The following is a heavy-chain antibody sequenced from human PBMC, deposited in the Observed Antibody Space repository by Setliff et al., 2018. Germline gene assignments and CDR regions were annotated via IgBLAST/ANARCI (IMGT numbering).Heavy chain of an antibody. CDR1: GYTFTGYY. V-gene: IGHV1-2*04. CDR2: INPNSGGT. D-gene: IGHD5-12*01. CDR3: ARGSGLWGETSRDGYNH. Sequence: ASVKVSCKASGYTFTGYYMHWVRQAPGQGLEWMGRINPNSGGTNYAQKFQGWVTMTRDTSISTAYMELSRLRSDDTAVYYCARGSGLWGETSRDGYNHWGQGTLVTVSS. J-gene: IGHJ5*02.